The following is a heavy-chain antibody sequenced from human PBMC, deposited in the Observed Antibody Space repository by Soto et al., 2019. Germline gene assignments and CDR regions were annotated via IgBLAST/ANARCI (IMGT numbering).Heavy chain of an antibody. J-gene: IGHJ4*02. CDR1: GFTFSSSA. CDR2: ISDNGDSK. D-gene: IGHD2-21*01. V-gene: IGHV3-23*01. CDR3: AKGNSPAL. Sequence: EVQLLESGGGLVQPGGSLRLSCAASGFTFSSSAMSWVRQAPGKGLEWVSAISDNGDSKYYTDSVKGRFTISRDNSKNTLYLQMNRLRAEDTAVYYFAKGNSPALWGQGTLVTVS.